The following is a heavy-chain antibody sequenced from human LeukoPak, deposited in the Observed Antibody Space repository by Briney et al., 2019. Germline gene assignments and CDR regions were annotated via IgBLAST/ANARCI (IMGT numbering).Heavy chain of an antibody. CDR2: IYYSGNT. CDR1: GYSISSIYY. V-gene: IGHV4-38-2*01. CDR3: ARAREMATDHWYFDL. J-gene: IGHJ2*01. D-gene: IGHD5-24*01. Sequence: SETLSLTCEVSGYSISSIYYWGWIRQSPGKGLAWIGNIYYSGNTYYNPSLKSRVTMSVDTSKNQFSLKLSSVTAADTAVYYCARAREMATDHWYFDLWGRGTLVTVSS.